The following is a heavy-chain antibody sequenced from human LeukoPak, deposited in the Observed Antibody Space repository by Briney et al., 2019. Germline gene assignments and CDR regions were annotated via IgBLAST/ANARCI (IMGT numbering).Heavy chain of an antibody. CDR2: IYYSGST. D-gene: IGHD1-26*01. J-gene: IGHJ3*02. CDR1: GGSISSYY. V-gene: IGHV4-59*01. Sequence: SETLSLTCTVSGGSISSYYWSWIRQPPGKGLEWIGYIYYSGSTNYNPSLKSRVTISVDTSKNQFSLKLSSVTAADTAVYYCARFPAELGDAFDIWGQGTMVTVSS. CDR3: ARFPAELGDAFDI.